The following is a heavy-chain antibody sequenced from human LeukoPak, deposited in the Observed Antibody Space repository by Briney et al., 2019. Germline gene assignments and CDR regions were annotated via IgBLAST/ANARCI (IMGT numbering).Heavy chain of an antibody. V-gene: IGHV1-69*04. CDR3: ASIYCSSTSCYNWFDP. CDR2: IIPILGIA. J-gene: IGHJ5*02. D-gene: IGHD2-2*01. Sequence: GASVKVSCKASGGTFSSYAISWVRQAPGQGLEWMGRIIPILGIANYAQKFQGRVTITADKSTSTAYMELSSLRSEDTAAYYCASIYCSSTSCYNWFDPWGQGTLVTVSS. CDR1: GGTFSSYA.